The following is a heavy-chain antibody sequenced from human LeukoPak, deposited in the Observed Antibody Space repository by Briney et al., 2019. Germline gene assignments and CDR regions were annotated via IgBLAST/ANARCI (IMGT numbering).Heavy chain of an antibody. CDR2: IYYSGST. D-gene: IGHD4-17*01. CDR1: GGSISSYY. Sequence: SETLSLTCTASGGSISSYYWSWIRQPPGKGLEWIGYIYYSGSTNYNPSLKSRVTISVDTSKNQFSLKLSSVTAADTAVYYCARDYGDSSFDYWGQGTLVTVSS. V-gene: IGHV4-59*01. CDR3: ARDYGDSSFDY. J-gene: IGHJ4*02.